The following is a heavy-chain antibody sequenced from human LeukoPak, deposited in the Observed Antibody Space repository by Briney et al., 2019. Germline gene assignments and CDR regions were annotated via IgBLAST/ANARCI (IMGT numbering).Heavy chain of an antibody. CDR3: ARDPSGAYYYDSSGYYYWVAFDI. D-gene: IGHD3-22*01. V-gene: IGHV3-30*02. CDR1: GFTFDNYG. J-gene: IGHJ3*02. Sequence: PGGSLRLSCAASGFTFDNYGMHWVRQAPGKGLEWVAFIRSDGGIKYYADSVKGRFTISRDNSKNTLYLQMNSLRAEDTAVYYCARDPSGAYYYDSSGYYYWVAFDIWGQGTMVTVSS. CDR2: IRSDGGIK.